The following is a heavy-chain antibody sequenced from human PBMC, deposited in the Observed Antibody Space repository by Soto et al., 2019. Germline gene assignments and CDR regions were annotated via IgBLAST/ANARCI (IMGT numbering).Heavy chain of an antibody. CDR3: AIGWLPKDYYYYGMDV. J-gene: IGHJ6*02. V-gene: IGHV1-69*13. CDR2: IIPIFGTA. CDR1: GGTFSSYA. D-gene: IGHD2-15*01. Sequence: SVKVSCKASGGTFSSYAISWVRQAPGQGLEWMGGIIPIFGTANYAQKFQGRVTITADESTSTAYMELSSLRSEDTAVYYCAIGWLPKDYYYYGMDVWGQGTTVTVSS.